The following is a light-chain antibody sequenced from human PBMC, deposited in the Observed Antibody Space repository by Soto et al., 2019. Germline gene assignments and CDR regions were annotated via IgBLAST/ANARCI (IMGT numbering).Light chain of an antibody. CDR1: SSDVGGYNY. CDR2: EVS. V-gene: IGLV2-14*01. Sequence: QSALTQPASVSGSPGQSITISCTGTSSDVGGYNYVSWYQQHPGKAHKLMTYEVSHRLSGVSNRFSDSKSGNTSSLPIYGLQAEDDDNYYCSSYTSSSIVVFGGGTKLTVL. CDR3: SSYTSSSIVV. J-gene: IGLJ2*01.